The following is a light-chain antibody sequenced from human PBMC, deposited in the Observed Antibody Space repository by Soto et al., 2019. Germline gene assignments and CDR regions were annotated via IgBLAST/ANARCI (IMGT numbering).Light chain of an antibody. V-gene: IGLV1-51*01. CDR2: DNN. CDR1: SSNIGNSY. Sequence: QSVLTQPPSVSAAPGQKVTISCSGSSSNIGNSYVSWYQQLPGTAPKLLIYDNNKRPSGIPDRFSGSKSGTSATLGITGLQTGDEANYYCGTWDSRLSAKEFGGGTKLTVL. J-gene: IGLJ3*02. CDR3: GTWDSRLSAKE.